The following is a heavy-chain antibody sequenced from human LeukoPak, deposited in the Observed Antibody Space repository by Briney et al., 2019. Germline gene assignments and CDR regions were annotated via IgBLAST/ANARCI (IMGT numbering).Heavy chain of an antibody. CDR2: VYHTGSA. V-gene: IGHV4-30-2*01. CDR3: ARAPELDGYDSDFFDY. D-gene: IGHD5-24*01. CDR1: GGSISSGGNS. J-gene: IGHJ4*02. Sequence: SQTLSLTCTVSGGSISSGGNSWSWIRQPPGKGLEWIGYVYHTGSAYYNPSLESRVIISVDWSKNQFSLKLRSVTAADTAVYYCARAPELDGYDSDFFDYWGQGTLVTVSS.